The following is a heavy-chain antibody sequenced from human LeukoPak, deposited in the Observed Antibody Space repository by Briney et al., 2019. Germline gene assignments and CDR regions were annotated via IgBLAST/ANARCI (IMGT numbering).Heavy chain of an antibody. CDR2: INPNSGDT. CDR1: GYTFTGNH. J-gene: IGHJ4*02. V-gene: IGHV1-2*06. Sequence: GASVKVSCKASGYTFTGNHMHWVRQAPGQGLEWMGRINPNSGDTNYAQKFQGRVTMTRDTSISTAYMELSRLRSDDTAVYYCARDYCSSTSCPFDYWGQGTLVTVSS. CDR3: ARDYCSSTSCPFDY. D-gene: IGHD2-2*01.